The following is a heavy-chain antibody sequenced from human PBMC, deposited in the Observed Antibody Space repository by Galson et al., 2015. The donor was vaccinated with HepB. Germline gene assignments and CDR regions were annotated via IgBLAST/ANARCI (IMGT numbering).Heavy chain of an antibody. V-gene: IGHV1-2*06. D-gene: IGHD6-13*01. CDR3: ARGRQQLVRGGDWFDP. CDR1: GYTSTGYY. Sequence: SVKVSCKASGYTSTGYYMHWVRQAPGQGLEWMGRINPNSGGTNYAQKFQGRVTMTRDTSISTAYMELSRLRSDDTAVYYCARGRQQLVRGGDWFDPWGQGTLVTVSS. J-gene: IGHJ5*02. CDR2: INPNSGGT.